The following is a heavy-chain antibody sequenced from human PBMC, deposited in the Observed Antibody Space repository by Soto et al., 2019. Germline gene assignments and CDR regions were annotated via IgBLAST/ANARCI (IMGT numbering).Heavy chain of an antibody. J-gene: IGHJ6*02. CDR1: GYTFNAFY. Sequence: GASVKVSCKAFGYTFNAFYMHWVRQAPGQGLEWMGVINPSGDGTSYAPKFQGRVTMTRDTSTSTVYMELSSLRSEDTAVYYCARVALGYDYADVWGQGTPVTVSS. D-gene: IGHD4-17*01. CDR3: ARVALGYDYADV. CDR2: INPSGDGT. V-gene: IGHV1-46*02.